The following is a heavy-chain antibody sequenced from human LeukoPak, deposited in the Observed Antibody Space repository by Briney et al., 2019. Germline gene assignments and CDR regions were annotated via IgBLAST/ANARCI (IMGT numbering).Heavy chain of an antibody. Sequence: SETLSLTCAVYGGSFSGYYWSWIRQPPGKVLEWIGEINHSGSTNYNPSLKSRVTISVDTSKNQFSLKLSSVTAADTAVYYCARRRWVATIGKNNWFDPWGQGTLVTVSS. J-gene: IGHJ5*02. V-gene: IGHV4-34*01. CDR1: GGSFSGYY. CDR3: ARRRWVATIGKNNWFDP. D-gene: IGHD5-12*01. CDR2: INHSGST.